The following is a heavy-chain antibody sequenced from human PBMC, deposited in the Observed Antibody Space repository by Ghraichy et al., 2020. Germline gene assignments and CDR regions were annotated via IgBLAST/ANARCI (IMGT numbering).Heavy chain of an antibody. Sequence: ASVKVSCKASGYTFTGYYMHWVRQAPGQGLEWMGWINPNSGGTNYAQKFQGRVTMTRDTSISTAYMELSRLRSDDTAVYYCARDSWGRFLEWLTYYYYGMDVWGQGTTVTVSS. J-gene: IGHJ6*02. V-gene: IGHV1-2*02. CDR1: GYTFTGYY. CDR2: INPNSGGT. D-gene: IGHD3-3*01. CDR3: ARDSWGRFLEWLTYYYYGMDV.